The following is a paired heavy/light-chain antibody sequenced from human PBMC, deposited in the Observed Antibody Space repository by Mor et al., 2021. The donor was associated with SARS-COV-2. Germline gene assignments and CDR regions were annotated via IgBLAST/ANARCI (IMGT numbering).Light chain of an antibody. V-gene: IGLV2-23*02. CDR2: EVS. CDR3: CAYAGSSIFYV. Sequence: QSALTQPASVSGSPGQSITVSCTGTSSDVGSYNLVSWYQHHPGKAPKLIIYEVSKRPSGVPSRFSGSKSGNTASLTISGLQAEDEGDYYCCAYAGSSIFYVFGTGTTVTVL. J-gene: IGLJ1*01. CDR1: SSDVGSYNL.
Heavy chain of an antibody. CDR3: TSLNDRDASKI. CDR1: GFTFSKDW. CDR2: IKSKADGGST. V-gene: IGHV3-15*01. J-gene: IGHJ3*02. Sequence: EVQLVESGGGLVKPGGSLRLSCAASGFTFSKDWMTWVRQAPGKGLEWVGRIKSKADGGSTDYAAPVKGRFTVSRDDSKNMLYLQMDSLKTEDTGVYYCTSLNDRDASKIWGQGTMVTVSS. D-gene: IGHD1-1*01.